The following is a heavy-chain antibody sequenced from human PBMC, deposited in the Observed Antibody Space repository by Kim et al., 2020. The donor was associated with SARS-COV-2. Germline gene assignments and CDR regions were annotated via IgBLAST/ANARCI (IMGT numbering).Heavy chain of an antibody. CDR3: ARSPDMAVAGTRDWYFDL. J-gene: IGHJ2*01. CDR1: GYTFTSYA. V-gene: IGHV1-3*01. CDR2: INAGNGNT. Sequence: ASVKVSCKASGYTFTSYAMHWVRQAPGQRLEWMGWINAGNGNTKYSQKFQGRVTITRDTSASTAYMELSGLRSEDTAVYYCARSPDMAVAGTRDWYFDLWGRGTLVTVSA. D-gene: IGHD6-19*01.